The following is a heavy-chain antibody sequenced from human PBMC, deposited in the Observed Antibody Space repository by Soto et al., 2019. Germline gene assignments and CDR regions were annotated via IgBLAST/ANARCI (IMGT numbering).Heavy chain of an antibody. J-gene: IGHJ6*02. CDR1: GFTFSSYA. CDR3: AREPLRKGYCSGGSCFYEYTPTLAPPAQNEGDHYYYYGMDV. CDR2: ISYDGSNK. V-gene: IGHV3-30-3*01. Sequence: GGSLRLSCAASGFTFSSYAMHWVRQAPGKGLEWVAVISYDGSNKYYADSVKGRFTISRDNSKNTLYLQMNSLRAEDTAVYYCAREPLRKGYCSGGSCFYEYTPTLAPPAQNEGDHYYYYGMDVWGQGTTVTVSS. D-gene: IGHD2-15*01.